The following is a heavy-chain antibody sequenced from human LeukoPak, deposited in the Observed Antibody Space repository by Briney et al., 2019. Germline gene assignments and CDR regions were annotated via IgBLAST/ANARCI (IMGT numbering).Heavy chain of an antibody. V-gene: IGHV4-59*12. Sequence: PSETLSLTCTVSGGSISSYYWSWIRQPPGKGLEWIGYVYYSGSTNYNASLKSRVTISVDTSKNQFSLNLRSVTAADTAVYYCARDATCSSSNCYLNAPNQIDSWGQGTLVTVSS. J-gene: IGHJ4*02. D-gene: IGHD2-2*01. CDR1: GGSISSYY. CDR3: ARDATCSSSNCYLNAPNQIDS. CDR2: VYYSGST.